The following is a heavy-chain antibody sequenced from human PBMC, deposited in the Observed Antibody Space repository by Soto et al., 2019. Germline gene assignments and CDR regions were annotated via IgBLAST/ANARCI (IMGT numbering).Heavy chain of an antibody. V-gene: IGHV1-3*01. D-gene: IGHD2-8*01. CDR3: AKDHQVYRGAIGLDN. CDR1: GYTSTNYG. CDR2: INGGGGNT. J-gene: IGHJ4*01. Sequence: ASVKVSCKASGYTSTNYGMHWVRQAPGQRLEWMGGINGGGGNTKYAQKVKGRITITRDTSTNTLYMQMSSLRSEDTAVYYCAKDHQVYRGAIGLDNWGQGTMVTVP.